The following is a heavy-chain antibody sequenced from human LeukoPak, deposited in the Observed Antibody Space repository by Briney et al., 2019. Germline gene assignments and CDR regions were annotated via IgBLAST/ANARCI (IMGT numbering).Heavy chain of an antibody. Sequence: GGSLRLSCAASGFTFDDYAMHWVRQAPGKGLEWVSGISWNSGSIGYADSVKGRFTISRDNAKNSLYLQMNSLRAEDTVLYYCAKAYRGGPPIFDYWGQGTLVTVSS. CDR3: AKAYRGGPPIFDY. V-gene: IGHV3-9*01. D-gene: IGHD3-16*01. CDR2: ISWNSGSI. CDR1: GFTFDDYA. J-gene: IGHJ4*02.